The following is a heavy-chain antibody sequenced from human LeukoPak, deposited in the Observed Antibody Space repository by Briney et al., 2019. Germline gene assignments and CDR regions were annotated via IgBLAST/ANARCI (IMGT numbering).Heavy chain of an antibody. V-gene: IGHV4-39*07. D-gene: IGHD2-21*01. CDR2: IYYSGST. CDR1: GGSISSSSYY. J-gene: IGHJ4*02. Sequence: SETLSLTCTVSGGSISSSSYYWGWIRQPPGKGLEWIGSIYYSGSTYYNPSLKSRVTISVDTSKNQFSLKLSSVTAADTAVYYCARGDIVVGGHDYWGQGTLVTVSS. CDR3: ARGDIVVGGHDY.